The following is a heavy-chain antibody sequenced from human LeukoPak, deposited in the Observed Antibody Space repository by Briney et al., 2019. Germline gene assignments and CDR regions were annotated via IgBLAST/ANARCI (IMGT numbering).Heavy chain of an antibody. V-gene: IGHV1-2*02. Sequence: ASVKVSCKPSGYTFTGYYMHWVRQAPGQGLEWMGWINPNSGGTNYAQKFQGRVTMTRDTSISTAYMELSRLRSDDTAVYYCATVDYYDSSGQYDYWGQGTLVTVSS. CDR1: GYTFTGYY. J-gene: IGHJ4*02. D-gene: IGHD3-22*01. CDR2: INPNSGGT. CDR3: ATVDYYDSSGQYDY.